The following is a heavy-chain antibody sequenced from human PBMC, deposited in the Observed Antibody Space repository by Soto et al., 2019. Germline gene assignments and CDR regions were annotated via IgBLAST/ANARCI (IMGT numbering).Heavy chain of an antibody. CDR3: AKGPLFGVVIISFSESGLFDY. V-gene: IGHV3-23*01. J-gene: IGHJ4*02. CDR2: ISGSGGST. D-gene: IGHD3-3*01. CDR1: GFTFSSYA. Sequence: GGSLRLSCAASGFTFSSYAMSWVRQAPGKGLEWVSAISGSGGSTYYADSVKGRFTISRDNSKNTLYLQMNSLRAEDTAVYYCAKGPLFGVVIISFSESGLFDYWGQGTLVTVSS.